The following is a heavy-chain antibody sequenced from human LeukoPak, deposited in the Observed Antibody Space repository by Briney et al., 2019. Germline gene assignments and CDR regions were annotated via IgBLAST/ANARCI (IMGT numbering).Heavy chain of an antibody. D-gene: IGHD6-19*01. CDR1: GGSISSSSYY. CDR2: IYYSGST. CDR3: ARRIAVAGTRFDP. V-gene: IGHV4-39*01. J-gene: IGHJ5*02. Sequence: PSETLSLTCTVSGGSISSSSYYWGWIRQPPGKGLEWIGSIYYSGSTYYNPSLKSRVTISVDTSKNQFSLKLSSVTAADTAVYYCARRIAVAGTRFDPWGQGTLVTVSS.